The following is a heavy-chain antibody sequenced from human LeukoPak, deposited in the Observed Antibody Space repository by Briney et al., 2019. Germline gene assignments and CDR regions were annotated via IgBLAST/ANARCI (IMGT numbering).Heavy chain of an antibody. V-gene: IGHV4-59*08. CDR3: ARAYDYVWGSYRNWFDP. D-gene: IGHD3-16*02. Sequence: SETLSLTCTVSGGSISSYYWSWIRQPPGKGLEWIGYIYYRGSTNYNPSLKSRVTISVDTSKNQFSLKLSSVTAADTAVYYCARAYDYVWGSYRNWFDPWGQGTLVTVSS. CDR1: GGSISSYY. CDR2: IYYRGST. J-gene: IGHJ5*02.